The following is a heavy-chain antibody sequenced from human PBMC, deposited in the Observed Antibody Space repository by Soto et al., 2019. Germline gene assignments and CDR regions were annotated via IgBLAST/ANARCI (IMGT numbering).Heavy chain of an antibody. D-gene: IGHD5-18*01. Sequence: QVQLVESGGGVVQPGRSLRLSCAASGFTFSSYGMHWVRQAPGKGLEWVAVISYDGSNKYYADSVKGRFTISRDNSKNTLYLQMNSLRAEDTAVYYCAKETGGIQLWLSLGMDVWGQGTTVTVSS. J-gene: IGHJ6*02. CDR1: GFTFSSYG. CDR2: ISYDGSNK. V-gene: IGHV3-30*18. CDR3: AKETGGIQLWLSLGMDV.